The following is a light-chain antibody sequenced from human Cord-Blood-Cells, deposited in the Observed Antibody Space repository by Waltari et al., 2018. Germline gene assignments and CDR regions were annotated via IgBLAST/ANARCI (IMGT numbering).Light chain of an antibody. CDR1: SSDVGGYNY. J-gene: IGLJ2*01. CDR3: SSYTSSSTLV. Sequence: QSALTQPASVSGSPGQSITISCTGTSSDVGGYNYVSWYQQHPGKAPKLMIYDVSNRPSGVSNRFSGSKSGNTASRTISGLQAEDEADYYCSSYTSSSTLVFGGGTKLPVL. CDR2: DVS. V-gene: IGLV2-14*01.